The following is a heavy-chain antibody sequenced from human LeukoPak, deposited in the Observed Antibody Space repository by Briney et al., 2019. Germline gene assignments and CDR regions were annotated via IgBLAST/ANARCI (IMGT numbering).Heavy chain of an antibody. CDR2: INPSGGST. J-gene: IGHJ4*02. CDR1: GYTFTSYY. V-gene: IGHV1-46*01. CDR3: ARGHYDSSGYLTHSTC. Sequence: ASVKVSCKASGYTFTSYYMHWVRQAPGQGLEWMGIINPSGGSTSYAQKFQGRVTMTTDTSTSTAYMELRSLRSDDTAVYYCARGHYDSSGYLTHSTCWGQGTLVTVSS. D-gene: IGHD3-22*01.